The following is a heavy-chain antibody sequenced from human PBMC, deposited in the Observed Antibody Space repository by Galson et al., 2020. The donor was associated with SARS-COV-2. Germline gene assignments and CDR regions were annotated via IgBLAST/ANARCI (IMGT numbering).Heavy chain of an antibody. CDR2: INPNSGGT. J-gene: IGHJ4*02. CDR1: GYTFTDYY. Sequence: ASVKVSCKASGYTFTDYYMHWVRQAPGQGLEWMGWINPNSGGTFYAQKFQGRVTMTSDTSISTAYMELSRLKSDDTAVYYCASSVLLWFGAPFDYWGQGTLVTVSS. CDR3: ASSVLLWFGAPFDY. V-gene: IGHV1-2*02. D-gene: IGHD3-10*01.